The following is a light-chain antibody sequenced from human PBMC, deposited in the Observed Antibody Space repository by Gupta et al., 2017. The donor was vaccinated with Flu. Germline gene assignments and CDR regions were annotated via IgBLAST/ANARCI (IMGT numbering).Light chain of an antibody. V-gene: IGKV1-5*03. Sequence: DIQLTQSPSTLSASVGDRVTITCRASQSIDSWLAWYQKKPGRAPKSLIYKASSLETGVTSRFSGSGSGTEFSLTISSLQPDDFATYYCQQDRSSPWTFGQGTKVEIK. CDR2: KAS. CDR3: QQDRSSPWT. J-gene: IGKJ1*01. CDR1: QSIDSW.